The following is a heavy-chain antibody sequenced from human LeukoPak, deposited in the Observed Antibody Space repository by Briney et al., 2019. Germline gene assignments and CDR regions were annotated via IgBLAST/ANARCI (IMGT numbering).Heavy chain of an antibody. V-gene: IGHV1-8*01. J-gene: IGHJ4*02. CDR1: GYTFTSYD. CDR3: ARGHLCSSGWSDCGNFDY. D-gene: IGHD6-19*01. Sequence: GASVKVSCKASGYTFTSYDINWVRQATGQGLEWMGWMNPNSGNTGYAQKFQGRVTITRNTSISTAYMELSSLRSEDTAVYYCARGHLCSSGWSDCGNFDYWGQGTLVTVSS. CDR2: MNPNSGNT.